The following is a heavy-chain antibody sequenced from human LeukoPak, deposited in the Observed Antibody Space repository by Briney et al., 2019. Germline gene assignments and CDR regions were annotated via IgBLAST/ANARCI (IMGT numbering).Heavy chain of an antibody. CDR1: GFTFSDYY. Sequence: PGGSLRLSCAASGFTFSDYYMSCIRQAPGKGLEWVSYISSSSSYTNYADSVKGRFTISRDNAKNSLYLQMNSLRAEDTAVYYCARRSGYSSYFDYWGQGTLVTVSS. D-gene: IGHD5-18*01. CDR2: ISSSSSYT. CDR3: ARRSGYSSYFDY. V-gene: IGHV3-11*03. J-gene: IGHJ4*02.